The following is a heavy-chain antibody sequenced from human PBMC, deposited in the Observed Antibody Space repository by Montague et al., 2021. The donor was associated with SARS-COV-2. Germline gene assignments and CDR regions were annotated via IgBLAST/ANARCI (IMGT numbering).Heavy chain of an antibody. V-gene: IGHV4-4*02. Sequence: SETLSLTCGVSGASVTSPNWWCWVRQPTGKGLEWIGDIYHTGNTNYSPSHKNRVSISLDKSKNQLSLRLNSVTAAATAVYYCASPKEGSGYYRPFDYWGQGRLVTVSS. CDR1: GASVTSPNW. CDR2: IYHTGNT. D-gene: IGHD3-22*01. J-gene: IGHJ4*02. CDR3: ASPKEGSGYYRPFDY.